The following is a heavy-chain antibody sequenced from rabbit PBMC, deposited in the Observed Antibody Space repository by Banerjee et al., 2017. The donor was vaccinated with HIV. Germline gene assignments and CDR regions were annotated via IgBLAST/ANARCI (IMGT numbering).Heavy chain of an antibody. V-gene: IGHV1S45*01. Sequence: QEQLVESGGDLVQPEGSLTLTCTASGLDFSSDYWTCWVRQAPGKGLEWIGCIWPGGGTTHYASWAKGRFTISKASSTTLTLQMTSLTAADTATYFCARSYTYGNYDDGLKLWGPGTLVTVS. D-gene: IGHD6-1*01. CDR1: GLDFSSDYW. J-gene: IGHJ4*01. CDR3: ARSYTYGNYDDGLKL. CDR2: IWPGGGTT.